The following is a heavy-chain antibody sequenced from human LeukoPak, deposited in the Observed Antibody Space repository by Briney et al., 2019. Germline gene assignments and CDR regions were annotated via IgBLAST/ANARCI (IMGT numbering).Heavy chain of an antibody. CDR3: SRLGRRSGSCSFDP. V-gene: IGHV4-59*01. J-gene: IGHJ5*02. CDR2: ISYTGST. Sequence: PSETLSLTCTVSGGSINSDYWNWIRQPPGKGLEWIGYISYTGSTNYNPSLNSRLTISLDTSKNQFSLKLTSVTAADTAIYYCSRLGRRSGSCSFDPWGQGILVTVSS. CDR1: GGSINSDY. D-gene: IGHD2-15*01.